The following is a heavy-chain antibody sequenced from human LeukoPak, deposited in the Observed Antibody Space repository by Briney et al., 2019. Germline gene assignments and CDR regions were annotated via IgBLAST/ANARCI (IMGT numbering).Heavy chain of an antibody. D-gene: IGHD3-22*01. V-gene: IGHV4-30-4*01. CDR3: ARPYYYDSRIDP. CDR1: GGSISSGDYY. J-gene: IGHJ5*02. CDR2: MYYSGST. Sequence: SLTLSLTCTVSGGSISSGDYYWSWIRQPPGKGLEWIAYMYYSGSTYYNPSLKNRVTMSADTSKNQLSLKLSSVTAADTAVYYCARPYYYDSRIDPWGQGILVTVSS.